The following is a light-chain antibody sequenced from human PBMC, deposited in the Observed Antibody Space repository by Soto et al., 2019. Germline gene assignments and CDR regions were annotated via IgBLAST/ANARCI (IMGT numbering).Light chain of an antibody. J-gene: IGKJ1*01. CDR3: QRYATYSPT. CDR1: QSINNW. CDR2: DAS. V-gene: IGKV1-5*01. Sequence: DIQMTQSPSTLSASVGDRVTITCRASQSINNWLTRYQLKPGKAPKLLIYDASTLQSGVPSSFSGSGSGTEFTPTISSLQPDDFATYYFQRYATYSPTFGQGTKVGIK.